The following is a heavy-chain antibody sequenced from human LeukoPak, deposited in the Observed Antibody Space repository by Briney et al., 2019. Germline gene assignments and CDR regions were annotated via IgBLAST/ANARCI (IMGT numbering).Heavy chain of an antibody. CDR3: AKDGGTGTEGLPFGY. J-gene: IGHJ4*02. Sequence: PGGSLRLSCAASGLTFSSYGMHWVRQAPGKGLEWVAFIRYDGSNKYYADSVKGRFTISRDNSKNTLYLQMNSLRAEDTAVYYCAKDGGTGTEGLPFGYWGQGTLVTVSS. CDR2: IRYDGSNK. CDR1: GLTFSSYG. V-gene: IGHV3-30*02. D-gene: IGHD1-1*01.